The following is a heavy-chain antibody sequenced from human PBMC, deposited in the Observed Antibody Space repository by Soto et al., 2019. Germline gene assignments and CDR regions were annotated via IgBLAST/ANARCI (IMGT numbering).Heavy chain of an antibody. CDR2: IIPIFGTR. CDR1: GGTFSNYG. D-gene: IGHD3-22*01. CDR3: ARGSGYDNGGAFDI. V-gene: IGHV1-69*06. J-gene: IGHJ3*02. Sequence: SVKVSCKASGGTFSNYGISWVRQAPGEGLEWMGGIIPIFGTRNYAQKFQGRVTITADKSTSSVYMDLSSLRSEDTAVYYCARGSGYDNGGAFDIWGQGTMVTVSS.